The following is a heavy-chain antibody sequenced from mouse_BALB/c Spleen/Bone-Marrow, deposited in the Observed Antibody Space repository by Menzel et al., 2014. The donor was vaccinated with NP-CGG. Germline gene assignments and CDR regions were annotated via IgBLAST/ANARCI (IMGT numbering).Heavy chain of an antibody. Sequence: VQLQQPGPELVKPGASVKISCEASGYSFTGYYMHWVKQSHVKSLEWIGRINPYNGATRYNQNFKDKASVIVDKSSSTAYMELHSLTSEDSAVYYCARYYYGSSYFDYWGQGTTLTVSS. CDR1: GYSFTGYY. J-gene: IGHJ2*01. V-gene: IGHV1-31*01. CDR2: INPYNGAT. D-gene: IGHD1-1*01. CDR3: ARYYYGSSYFDY.